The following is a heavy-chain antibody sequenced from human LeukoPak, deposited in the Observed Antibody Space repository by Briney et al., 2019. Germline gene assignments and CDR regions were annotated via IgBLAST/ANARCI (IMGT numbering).Heavy chain of an antibody. D-gene: IGHD6-19*01. CDR3: ARAPYTSGWYRGDNDY. CDR2: ISGSSGTR. Sequence: GGSLRLSCAASGFTFSSYSMNWVRQAPGKGLEWVSYISGSSGTRYYADSVKGRFTVSRDNAKNSLYLQMNSLRAEDTAVYYCARAPYTSGWYRGDNDYWGQGTLVTVSS. V-gene: IGHV3-48*01. J-gene: IGHJ4*02. CDR1: GFTFSSYS.